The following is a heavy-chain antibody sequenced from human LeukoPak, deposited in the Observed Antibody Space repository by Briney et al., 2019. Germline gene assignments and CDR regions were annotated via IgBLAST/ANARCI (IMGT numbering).Heavy chain of an antibody. D-gene: IGHD3-10*01. J-gene: IGHJ6*03. Sequence: SQTLSLTCAVYGGSFSGYYWSWIRQPPGKGLEWIGEINHSGSTNYNPSLKSRVTISVDTSKNQFSLKLSSVTAADTAVYYCARGVGSYYMDVWGKGTTVTVSS. CDR2: INHSGST. CDR1: GGSFSGYY. V-gene: IGHV4-34*01. CDR3: ARGVGSYYMDV.